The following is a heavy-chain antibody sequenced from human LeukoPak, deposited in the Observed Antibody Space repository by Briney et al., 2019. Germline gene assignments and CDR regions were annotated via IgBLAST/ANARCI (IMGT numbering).Heavy chain of an antibody. CDR1: GYTFTSYY. V-gene: IGHV1-46*01. J-gene: IGHJ5*02. D-gene: IGHD3-10*01. Sequence: ASVKVSCKASGYTFTSYYMHWVRQAPGQGLEWMGIINPSGGSTSYAQKFQGRVTMTRDTSTSTVYMELSSLRPEDTAVYYCARASQKGLWFGESLNGPLFNWFDPWGQGTLVTVSS. CDR3: ARASQKGLWFGESLNGPLFNWFDP. CDR2: INPSGGST.